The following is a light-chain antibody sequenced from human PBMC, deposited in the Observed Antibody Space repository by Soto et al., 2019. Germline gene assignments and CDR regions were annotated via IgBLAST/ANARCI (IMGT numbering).Light chain of an antibody. V-gene: IGLV1-51*02. J-gene: IGLJ1*01. Sequence: QCVLTQPPSVSAVPGHKGTIICYRSSSNIRNNYVSWYQQLPGTAPKLLIYENHKRHSGIPDRFPGSKSGTSATLGITGLQVGDETDYYGGTWDSSLSGYVFGTRTKV. CDR1: SSNIRNNY. CDR2: ENH. CDR3: GTWDSSLSGYV.